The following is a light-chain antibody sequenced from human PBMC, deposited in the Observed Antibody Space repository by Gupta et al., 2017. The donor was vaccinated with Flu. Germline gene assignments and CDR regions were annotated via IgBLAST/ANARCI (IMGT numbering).Light chain of an antibody. V-gene: IGLV6-57*04. Sequence: NVLLTPPPSVSESPGGALTLCFPRSSGSIDSEYVHWFRQRPGSNPTPVIYEDNERPFGVPDRFSGSVDSSSNSASLTISGLKTEDEADYYCLCYDGMNRWVFGGGTKVTVL. J-gene: IGLJ3*02. CDR1: SGSIDSEY. CDR3: LCYDGMNRWV. CDR2: EDN.